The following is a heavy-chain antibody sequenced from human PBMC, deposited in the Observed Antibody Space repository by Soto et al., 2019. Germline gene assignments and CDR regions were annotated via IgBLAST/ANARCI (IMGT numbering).Heavy chain of an antibody. CDR3: GRDFGSGHADC. V-gene: IGHV5-10-1*01. Sequence: GESLTLSYPTSDYLFKRYLITCVRQMPGRGLEWVGRIDPSDSYTTYNPSLKGHVILSVDKSVNTAYVQWTSLRASDTAIYFCGRDFGSGHADCWGQGTLVTVSS. J-gene: IGHJ1*01. D-gene: IGHD1-26*01. CDR2: IDPSDSYT. CDR1: DYLFKRYL.